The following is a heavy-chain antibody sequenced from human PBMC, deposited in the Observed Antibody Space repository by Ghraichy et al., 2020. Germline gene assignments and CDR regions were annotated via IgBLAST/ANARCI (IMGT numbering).Heavy chain of an antibody. J-gene: IGHJ4*02. Sequence: GESLNISCAASGFTFSSYAMSWVRQAPGKGLEWVSAISGSGGSTYYADSVKGRFTISRDNSKNTLYLQMNSLRAEDTAVYYCAKDPPSVVTREYFDYWGQGTLVTVSS. V-gene: IGHV3-23*01. CDR3: AKDPPSVVTREYFDY. D-gene: IGHD4-23*01. CDR1: GFTFSSYA. CDR2: ISGSGGST.